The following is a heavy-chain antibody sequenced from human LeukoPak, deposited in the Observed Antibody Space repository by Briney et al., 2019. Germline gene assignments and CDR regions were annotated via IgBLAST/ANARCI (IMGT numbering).Heavy chain of an antibody. CDR1: GFIFHSHA. CDR2: IYSGGST. D-gene: IGHD2-8*01. V-gene: IGHV3-53*01. CDR3: ASMYFSQYLQH. J-gene: IGHJ1*01. Sequence: GGSLRLSCAASGFIFHSHAMSWVRQAPGKGLEWVSVIYSGGSTYYADSVKGRFTISRDNSKNTLYLQMNSLRAEDTAVYYCASMYFSQYLQHWGQGTLVTVSS.